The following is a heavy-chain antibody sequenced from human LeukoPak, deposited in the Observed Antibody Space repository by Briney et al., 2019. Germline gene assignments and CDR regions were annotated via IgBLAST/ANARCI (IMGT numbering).Heavy chain of an antibody. Sequence: SETLSLTCTVSGGSISSGSHYWSWIRQPAGKGLEWIGRIYTSGSTKYNPSLKSRVTISVDTSKNQFSLKLSSVTAADTAVYYCARYLRQYEPPTWWGRGDAFDIWGQGTMVTVSS. CDR2: IYTSGST. D-gene: IGHD2-8*02. CDR3: ARYLRQYEPPTWWGRGDAFDI. CDR1: GGSISSGSHY. V-gene: IGHV4-61*02. J-gene: IGHJ3*02.